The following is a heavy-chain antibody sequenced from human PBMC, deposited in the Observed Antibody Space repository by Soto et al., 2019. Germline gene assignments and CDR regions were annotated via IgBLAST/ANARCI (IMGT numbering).Heavy chain of an antibody. CDR1: GFTFSSYA. J-gene: IGHJ5*02. Sequence: EVQLLESGGGLVQPGGSLRLSCAASGFTFSSYAMSWVRQAPGKGLEWVSAISGSGGSTYYADSVKGRFTISRDNSKNTLYLQMNRLRAEDTAVYYCAKDADNSGGSCYCWFDPWGQGTLVTVSS. D-gene: IGHD2-15*01. V-gene: IGHV3-23*01. CDR3: AKDADNSGGSCYCWFDP. CDR2: ISGSGGST.